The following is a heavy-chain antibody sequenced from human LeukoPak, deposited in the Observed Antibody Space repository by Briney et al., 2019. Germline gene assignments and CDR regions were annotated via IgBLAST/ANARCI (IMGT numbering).Heavy chain of an antibody. D-gene: IGHD3-16*01. CDR3: ARGQFPQLRLNWFDP. Sequence: SETLSLTCAVYGGSLGGYYWSWIRQPPGTGMEWIGEINHSGSTNYNPSLKCRVTIPVDTSKNQFSLKLSSVTAADTAVYYCARGQFPQLRLNWFDPWGQGTLVTVSS. V-gene: IGHV4-34*01. CDR2: INHSGST. CDR1: GGSLGGYY. J-gene: IGHJ5*02.